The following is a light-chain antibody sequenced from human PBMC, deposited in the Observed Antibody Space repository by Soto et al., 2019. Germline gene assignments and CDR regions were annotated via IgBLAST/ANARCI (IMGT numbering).Light chain of an antibody. CDR3: QQANSFPIT. CDR2: AAS. Sequence: DIQMTQSPSTLSASVGDRVTITCRASQSISSWLAWYQQKPGKAPTLLIYAASSLQSGVPSRFSGSESGTDFTLTISSLQPEDCAIYFCQQANSFPITFGQGTRLEIK. CDR1: QSISSW. J-gene: IGKJ5*01. V-gene: IGKV1-12*01.